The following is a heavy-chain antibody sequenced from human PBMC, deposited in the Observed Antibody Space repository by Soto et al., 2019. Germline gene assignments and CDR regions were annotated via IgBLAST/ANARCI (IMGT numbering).Heavy chain of an antibody. J-gene: IGHJ4*01. Sequence: QVHLVQSGAEVTKAGSSVKVSCKACGGTFSSHAFIWVRQAPGQGLEWVGGIIPIIESANYAQEFQGRVTISADEPTNTVILELNTLRSVETGLFCCAIDDRSLWMGNYWGPGSQVTVST. CDR3: AIDDRSLWMGNY. V-gene: IGHV1-69*01. CDR1: GGTFSSHA. D-gene: IGHD3-9*01. CDR2: IIPIIESA.